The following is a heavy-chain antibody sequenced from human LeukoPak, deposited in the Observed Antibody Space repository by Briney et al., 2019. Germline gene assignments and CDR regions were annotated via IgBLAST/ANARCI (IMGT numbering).Heavy chain of an antibody. Sequence: GGSLRLSCAASGFTFSSYAMSWVRQAPGKGLEWVSAISGSGGSTYYADSVKGRFTISRDNSKNTLYLQMNSLRAEDTAVYYCARDEDGSIAAAGILDYWGQGTLVTVSS. D-gene: IGHD6-13*01. CDR3: ARDEDGSIAAAGILDY. CDR2: ISGSGGST. V-gene: IGHV3-23*01. J-gene: IGHJ4*02. CDR1: GFTFSSYA.